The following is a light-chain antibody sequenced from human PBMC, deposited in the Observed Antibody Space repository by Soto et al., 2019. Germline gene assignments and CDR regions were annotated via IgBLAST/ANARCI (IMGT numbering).Light chain of an antibody. V-gene: IGKV3-20*01. CDR3: QQYGSSPPYT. Sequence: EIVLTQSPGTLSLSPGERVTLSCRASQSVSSSYLAWYQQKPGQAPRLLIYGASSRATGIPDRFSGSGSGTDFTLTIRRLEPEDFAVYYCQQYGSSPPYTFGQGTKLEIK. CDR1: QSVSSSY. J-gene: IGKJ2*01. CDR2: GAS.